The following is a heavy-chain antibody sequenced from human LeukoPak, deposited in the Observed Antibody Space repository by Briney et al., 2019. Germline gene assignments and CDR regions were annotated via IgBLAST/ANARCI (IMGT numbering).Heavy chain of an antibody. V-gene: IGHV3-33*01. Sequence: PGGSLRLSCAASGFTFSSYGMHWVRQAPGKGLEWVAVIWYDGSNKYYADSVKGRFTISRDNSKNTLYLQMNSLRAEDTAVYYCARGRAGNYYNHNDYWGQGTLVTVSS. CDR3: ARGRAGNYYNHNDY. D-gene: IGHD3-10*01. CDR1: GFTFSSYG. CDR2: IWYDGSNK. J-gene: IGHJ4*01.